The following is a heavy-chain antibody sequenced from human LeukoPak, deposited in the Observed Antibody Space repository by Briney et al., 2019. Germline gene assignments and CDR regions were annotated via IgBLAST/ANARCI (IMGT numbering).Heavy chain of an antibody. J-gene: IGHJ4*02. D-gene: IGHD3-22*01. CDR1: GYTFTDYY. CDR3: ARGAVFYDSSGYSMRPLGY. CDR2: INPNSGGA. Sequence: ASVKVSCKASGYTFTDYYMHWGRQAPGQGLEWMGWINPNSGGANYSQKSQGRGIMIRDTSIHTAFMELSRLRSDDTAVFYCARGAVFYDSSGYSMRPLGYWGQGTLVTVSS. V-gene: IGHV1-2*02.